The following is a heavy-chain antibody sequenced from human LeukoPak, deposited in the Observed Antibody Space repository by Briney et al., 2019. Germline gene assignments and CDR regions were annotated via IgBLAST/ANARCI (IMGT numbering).Heavy chain of an antibody. Sequence: GESLKISCKGSGYTFTNYWIGWVRQMPGKGLEWMGIIYPGDSDTRYSPSFQGQVTISADKSISTAYLQWSSLKASDTAMYYCARRSAAAGRGPSDYWGQGTLVTVSS. CDR3: ARRSAAAGRGPSDY. CDR2: IYPGDSDT. D-gene: IGHD6-13*01. V-gene: IGHV5-51*01. J-gene: IGHJ4*02. CDR1: GYTFTNYW.